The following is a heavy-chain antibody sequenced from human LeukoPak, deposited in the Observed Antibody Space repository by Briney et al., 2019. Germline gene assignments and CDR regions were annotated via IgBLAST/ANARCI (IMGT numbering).Heavy chain of an antibody. J-gene: IGHJ4*02. CDR3: ARNREEKGYYDILTGYISPPDY. D-gene: IGHD3-9*01. CDR1: GYSFLTTG. Sequence: ASVKVSCKASGYSFLTTGISWVRQAPGQGLEWMGWIGNYNGNTNYAQNLQGRVTMTTDPSTNTAYMELRSLRSDDTAVYYCARNREEKGYYDILTGYISPPDYWGQGTLVTVSS. V-gene: IGHV1-18*01. CDR2: IGNYNGNT.